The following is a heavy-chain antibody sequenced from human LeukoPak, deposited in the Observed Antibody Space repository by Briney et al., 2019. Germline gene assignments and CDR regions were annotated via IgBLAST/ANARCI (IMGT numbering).Heavy chain of an antibody. V-gene: IGHV1-18*04. D-gene: IGHD3-22*01. Sequence: ASVKVSCKASGYTFTGSYMHWVRQAPGQGLEWMGWISAYNGNTNYAQKLQGRVTMTTDTSTSTAYMELRSLRSDDTAVYYCARGGDYYDSSGYSRLFDYWGQGTLVTVSS. CDR3: ARGGDYYDSSGYSRLFDY. CDR2: ISAYNGNT. CDR1: GYTFTGSY. J-gene: IGHJ4*02.